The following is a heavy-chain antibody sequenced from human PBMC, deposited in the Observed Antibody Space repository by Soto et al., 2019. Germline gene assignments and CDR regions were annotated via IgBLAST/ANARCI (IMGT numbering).Heavy chain of an antibody. V-gene: IGHV1-18*04. CDR1: GYTFTSYG. D-gene: IGHD2-15*01. J-gene: IGHJ6*02. CDR2: ISAYNGNT. CDR3: ARDKLKIVVVLAASLYYYYGMDL. Sequence: ASVKLSCKASGYTFTSYGISWVRHAPGQGLEWMGLISAYNGNTNCAQKLQGRVTMTTDTSTSTAYMELRSLRSDDTAVYYCARDKLKIVVVLAASLYYYYGMDLWRQGPTVIFSS.